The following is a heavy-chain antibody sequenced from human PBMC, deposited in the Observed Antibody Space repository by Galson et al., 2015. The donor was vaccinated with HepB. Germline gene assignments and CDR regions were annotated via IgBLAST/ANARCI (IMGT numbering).Heavy chain of an antibody. CDR2: IYYSGST. J-gene: IGHJ6*02. CDR1: GGSISSGGYY. Sequence: TLSLTCTVSGGSISSGGYYWSWIRQHPGKGLEWIGYIYYSGSTYYNPSLKSRVTISVDTSKNQFSLKLSSVTAADTAVYYCARNIDFWLKKRSYYGMDVWGQGTTVTVSS. D-gene: IGHD3-3*01. V-gene: IGHV4-31*03. CDR3: ARNIDFWLKKRSYYGMDV.